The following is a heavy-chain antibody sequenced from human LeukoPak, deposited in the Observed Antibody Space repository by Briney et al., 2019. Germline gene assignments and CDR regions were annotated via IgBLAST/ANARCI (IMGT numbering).Heavy chain of an antibody. CDR3: ARARNQLLSTCYYYGMDV. J-gene: IGHJ6*02. CDR1: GFTFSRYW. D-gene: IGHD2-2*01. CDR2: IKGDGSEL. V-gene: IGHV3-7*03. Sequence: PGGSLRLSCAASGFTFSRYWMNWVRQAPGKGLEWVATIKGDGSELAYVDSVKGRFTISRDNSKNTLYLQMNSLRAEDTAVYYCARARNQLLSTCYYYGMDVWGQGTTVTVSS.